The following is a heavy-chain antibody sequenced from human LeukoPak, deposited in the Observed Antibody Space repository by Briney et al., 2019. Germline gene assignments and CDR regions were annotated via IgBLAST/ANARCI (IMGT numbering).Heavy chain of an antibody. CDR2: IGTYGGGT. Sequence: ASVKVSCKATSRISWVRQAPGQGLEWMGWIGTYGGGTYYAQKFQGRITVTTDTSTSTVYMELRSLRSDDTAVYYCARDTGYYGSGSYDYWSQGTLVTVSS. CDR1: TSR. D-gene: IGHD3-10*01. J-gene: IGHJ4*02. CDR3: ARDTGYYGSGSYDY. V-gene: IGHV1-18*01.